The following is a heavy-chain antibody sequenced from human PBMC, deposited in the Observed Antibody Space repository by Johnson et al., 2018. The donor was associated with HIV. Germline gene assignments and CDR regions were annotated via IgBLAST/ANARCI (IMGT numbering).Heavy chain of an antibody. D-gene: IGHD5-24*01. CDR1: AFTFSSYG. J-gene: IGHJ3*02. V-gene: IGHV3-30*02. CDR2: IRYDGSNK. Sequence: QVQLVESGGGVVQPGGSLRLSCAASAFTFSSYGMHWVRQAPGKGLEWVALIRYDGSNKYYEDSVQGRFTISRDNSKNTLYLQMNSLRAEDTAVYHCAKDRDAYTLSTDAFDIWGQGTIVTVSS. CDR3: AKDRDAYTLSTDAFDI.